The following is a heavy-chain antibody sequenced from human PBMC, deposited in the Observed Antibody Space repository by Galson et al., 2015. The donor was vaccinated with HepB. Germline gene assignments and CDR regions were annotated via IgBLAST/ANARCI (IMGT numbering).Heavy chain of an antibody. Sequence: SATLSLTCTVSSASISSSTSFWGWIRQPPGKGLEWIGGIYYSGSTYYHPFLQSRVTISVDTSNNQFSVKVSSVTAADTAVYYCARDPSGSGYYHDYRGHGTLVTASS. D-gene: IGHD3-22*01. J-gene: IGHJ4*01. V-gene: IGHV4-39*02. CDR2: IYYSGST. CDR3: ARDPSGSGYYHDY. CDR1: SASISSSTSF.